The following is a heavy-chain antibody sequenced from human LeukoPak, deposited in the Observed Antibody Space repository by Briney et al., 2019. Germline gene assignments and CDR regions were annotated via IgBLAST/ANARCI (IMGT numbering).Heavy chain of an antibody. V-gene: IGHV4-59*08. J-gene: IGHJ4*02. CDR2: IYYSGIT. CDR3: ARHSSYYFDY. CDR1: GGSINSHY. Sequence: SETLSLTCTVSGGSINSHYWSWIRQPPGKGLEWVGYIYYSGITNYNPSLKSRVTISVDTSKNQFSLKLSSVTAADTAVYYCARHSSYYFDYWGQGTLVTVSS. D-gene: IGHD6-6*01.